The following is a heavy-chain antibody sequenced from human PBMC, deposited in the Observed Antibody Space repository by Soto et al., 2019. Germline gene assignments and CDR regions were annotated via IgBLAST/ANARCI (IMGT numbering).Heavy chain of an antibody. V-gene: IGHV4-30-2*01. CDR1: GGSISSGGYS. CDR2: IYHSGST. Sequence: TLSLTCAVSGGSISSGGYSWSWIRQPPGKGLEWIGYIYHSGSTYYNPSLKSRVTISVDRSKNQFSLKLSSVTAADTAVYYCAMSDNYYYYGMDVWGQGTTVTVS. CDR3: AMSDNYYYYGMDV. J-gene: IGHJ6*02.